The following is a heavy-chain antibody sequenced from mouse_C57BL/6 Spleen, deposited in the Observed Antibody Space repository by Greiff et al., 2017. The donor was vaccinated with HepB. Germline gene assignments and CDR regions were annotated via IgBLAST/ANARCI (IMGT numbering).Heavy chain of an antibody. CDR2: INPNNGGT. Sequence: VQLKQSGPELVKPGASVKIPCKASGYTFTDYNMDWVKQSHGKSLEWIGDINPNNGGTIYNQKFKGKATLTVDKSSSTAYMELRSLTSEDTAVYYCTISNWDGFAYGGQGTLVTVSA. J-gene: IGHJ3*01. V-gene: IGHV1-18*01. D-gene: IGHD4-1*02. CDR1: GYTFTDYN. CDR3: TISNWDGFAY.